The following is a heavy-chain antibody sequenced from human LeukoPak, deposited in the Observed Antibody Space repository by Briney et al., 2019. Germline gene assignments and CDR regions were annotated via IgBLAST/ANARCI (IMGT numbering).Heavy chain of an antibody. J-gene: IGHJ5*02. CDR3: ARVLGYCTNGVCPRPNWFDP. CDR2: INHSGST. V-gene: IGHV4-34*01. Sequence: SETLSLTCTVYGGSFSGYYWRWIRQPPGKGLEWIGEINHSGSTNYNPSLKSRVTISVDTSKNQFSLKLRSVTAADTAVYYCARVLGYCTNGVCPRPNWFDPWGQGTLVTVSS. D-gene: IGHD2-8*01. CDR1: GGSFSGYY.